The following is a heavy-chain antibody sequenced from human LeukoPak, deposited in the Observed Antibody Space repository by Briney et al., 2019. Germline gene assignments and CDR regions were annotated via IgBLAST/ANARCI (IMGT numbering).Heavy chain of an antibody. CDR1: VYTFTVYY. V-gene: IGHV1-2*02. Sequence: ASVKVSCKASVYTFTVYYMHWVRQAPGQGLEWMGCINPNSGGTNYAQKFQGRVTMTRDKSISTAYMELSRLRSDDTAVYYCARVFLGSSVQFDPWGQGTLVTVSS. CDR2: INPNSGGT. D-gene: IGHD3-16*01. CDR3: ARVFLGSSVQFDP. J-gene: IGHJ5*02.